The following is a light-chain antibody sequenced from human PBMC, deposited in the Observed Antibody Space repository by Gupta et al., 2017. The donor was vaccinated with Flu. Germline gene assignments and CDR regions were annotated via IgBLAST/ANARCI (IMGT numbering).Light chain of an antibody. Sequence: SYVLTQPPPVSVAPGQTDRSSCAGNNIGRRSVHWHQQKPGQAPVLVVYDNSVRPSGIPERFSGSNSGNTPTLTISRVEAGDEADYYCQVWDSTTDHLVFGGGTKLTVL. CDR3: QVWDSTTDHLV. V-gene: IGLV3-21*02. CDR2: DNS. CDR1: NIGRRS. J-gene: IGLJ3*02.